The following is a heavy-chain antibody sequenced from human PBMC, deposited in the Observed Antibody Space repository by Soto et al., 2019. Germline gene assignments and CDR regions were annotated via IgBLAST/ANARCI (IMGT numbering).Heavy chain of an antibody. CDR2: ISGSGGST. Sequence: GGSLRLSCAASGFTFSSYAMSWVRQAPGKGLEWVSAISGSGGSTYYADSVKGRFTISRDNSKNTLYLQMNSLRAEDTAVYYCAKDHEEEGYYYYYGMDVWGQGTTVTVSS. V-gene: IGHV3-23*01. CDR3: AKDHEEEGYYYYYGMDV. CDR1: GFTFSSYA. J-gene: IGHJ6*02.